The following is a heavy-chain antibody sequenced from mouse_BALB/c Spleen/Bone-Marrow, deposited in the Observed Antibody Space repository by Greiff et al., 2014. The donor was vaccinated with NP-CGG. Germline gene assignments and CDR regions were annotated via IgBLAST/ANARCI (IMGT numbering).Heavy chain of an antibody. Sequence: ESGAELVKPGASVKLSCTASGFNIKDTYMHWVKQRPEQGLEWIGRIDPANGNTKYDPKFQGKATMTADTSSNTVYLQLSSLTSEDTAVYYCAIYYGNYYAMDYWGQGTSVTVSS. V-gene: IGHV14-3*02. CDR2: IDPANGNT. CDR3: AIYYGNYYAMDY. CDR1: GFNIKDTY. D-gene: IGHD2-1*01. J-gene: IGHJ4*01.